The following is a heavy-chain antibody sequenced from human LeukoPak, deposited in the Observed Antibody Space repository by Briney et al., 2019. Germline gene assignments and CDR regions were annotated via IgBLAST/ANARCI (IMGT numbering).Heavy chain of an antibody. CDR1: GFTFSTYW. J-gene: IGHJ4*02. V-gene: IGHV3-7*04. Sequence: GGSLRLSCAASGFTFSTYWMSWVRQAPGKGLEWVANIKQDGSEKYYVDSVKGRFTISRDNAQNSLYPQMNSLRAEDTAVYYCARGRYCSSTSCKYFDYWGQGTLVTVSS. D-gene: IGHD2-2*01. CDR3: ARGRYCSSTSCKYFDY. CDR2: IKQDGSEK.